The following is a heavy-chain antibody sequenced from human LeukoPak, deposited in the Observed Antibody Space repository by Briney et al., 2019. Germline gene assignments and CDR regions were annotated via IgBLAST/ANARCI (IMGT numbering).Heavy chain of an antibody. J-gene: IGHJ3*02. D-gene: IGHD3-3*01. Sequence: GASVKVSCKASGYTFTGYYMHWVREAPGQGLEWMGWINPNSGGTNYAQKFQGRVSMTRDTSISKAYMELSRLGSDDTAVYYCARDPSLLLDDAFDIWGQGTMVTVSS. CDR3: ARDPSLLLDDAFDI. CDR2: INPNSGGT. V-gene: IGHV1-2*02. CDR1: GYTFTGYY.